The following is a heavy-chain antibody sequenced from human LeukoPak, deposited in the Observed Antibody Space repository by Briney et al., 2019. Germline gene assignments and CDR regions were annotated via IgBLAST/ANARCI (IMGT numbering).Heavy chain of an antibody. CDR3: AREGIKDTASFDY. CDR2: IYYSGST. J-gene: IGHJ4*02. Sequence: PSETLSLTCTVSGGSISSYYWSWIRQPPGKGLEWIGYIYYSGSTNYNPSLKSRATISVDTSKNQFSLKLSSVTAADTAVYYCAREGIKDTASFDYWGQGTLVTVSS. CDR1: GGSISSYY. D-gene: IGHD5-18*01. V-gene: IGHV4-59*01.